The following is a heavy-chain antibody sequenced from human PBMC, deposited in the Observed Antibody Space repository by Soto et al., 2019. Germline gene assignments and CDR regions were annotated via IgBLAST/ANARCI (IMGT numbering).Heavy chain of an antibody. Sequence: SETLSLTCTVSGGSISSYYWSWIRQPPGKGLEWIGYIYYSGSTNYNPSLKSRVTISVDTSKNQFSLKLSSVTAADTAVYYCARVRGKYYDSSGYYMGLGWFDPWGQGTLVTVSS. J-gene: IGHJ5*02. CDR1: GGSISSYY. CDR3: ARVRGKYYDSSGYYMGLGWFDP. CDR2: IYYSGST. V-gene: IGHV4-59*01. D-gene: IGHD3-22*01.